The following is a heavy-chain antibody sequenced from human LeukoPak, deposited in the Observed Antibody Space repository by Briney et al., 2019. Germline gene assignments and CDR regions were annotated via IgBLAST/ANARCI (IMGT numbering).Heavy chain of an antibody. V-gene: IGHV4-39*07. CDR2: IYYSGNT. D-gene: IGHD5-18*01. Sequence: SETLSLTCTVSGDSISTSNSYWGWIRQPPGKGLEWIGSIYYSGNTYYNASLKSRVTISVDTSKNQFSLKFTSVTAADTAVYYCARDRSYGGFDYWGQGTLVTVSS. J-gene: IGHJ4*02. CDR1: GDSISTSNSY. CDR3: ARDRSYGGFDY.